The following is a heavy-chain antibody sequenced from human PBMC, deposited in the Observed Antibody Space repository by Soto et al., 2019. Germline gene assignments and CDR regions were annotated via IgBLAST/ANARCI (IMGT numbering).Heavy chain of an antibody. J-gene: IGHJ4*02. D-gene: IGHD3-16*01. CDR3: ARGRLGGAAN. Sequence: QEQLQQWGAGLSKPSETMSLTCAVYGGSFSGYYWSWIHQPPGKELEWIGEIDHSGGTNYNPSLKSRVTISVDTSKNQFYLKLSSVTAADTAVYYCARGRLGGAANWGQGTLVTVSS. V-gene: IGHV4-34*01. CDR1: GGSFSGYY. CDR2: IDHSGGT.